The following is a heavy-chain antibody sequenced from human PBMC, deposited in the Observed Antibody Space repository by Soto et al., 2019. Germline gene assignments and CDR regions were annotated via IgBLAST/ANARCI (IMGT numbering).Heavy chain of an antibody. CDR2: INAGNGNT. CDR1: GYTFTSYA. CDR3: AREASYYDFWSGYTYAYYFAY. Sequence: ASVKVSCKASGYTFTSYAMHWVRQAPGQRLEWMGWINAGNGNTKYSQKFQGRVTITRDTSASTAYMELSSLRSEDTAVYYCAREASYYDFWSGYTYAYYFAYWGQGTLVTVSS. V-gene: IGHV1-3*01. J-gene: IGHJ4*02. D-gene: IGHD3-3*01.